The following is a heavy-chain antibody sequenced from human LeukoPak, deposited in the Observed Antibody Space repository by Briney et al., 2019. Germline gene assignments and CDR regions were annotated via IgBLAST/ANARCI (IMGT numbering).Heavy chain of an antibody. V-gene: IGHV3-21*04. CDR2: ISSSSSYI. CDR3: ARGHTGSGSSKNWFDP. CDR1: GFTFSSYS. D-gene: IGHD3-10*01. Sequence: PGGSLRLSCAASGFTFSSYSMNWVRQAPGKGLEWVSSISSSSSYIYYADSVKGRFTISRDDAKNSLYLQMNSLRAEDTAVYYCARGHTGSGSSKNWFDPWGQGTLVTVSS. J-gene: IGHJ5*02.